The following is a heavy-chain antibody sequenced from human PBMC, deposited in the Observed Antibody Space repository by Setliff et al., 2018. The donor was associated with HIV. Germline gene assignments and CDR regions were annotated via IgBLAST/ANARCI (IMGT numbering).Heavy chain of an antibody. CDR2: INAGSGNT. CDR1: GYTFSTYA. V-gene: IGHV1-3*01. CDR3: ARGGGGYYYVGAVVI. J-gene: IGHJ3*02. D-gene: IGHD3-22*01. Sequence: GASVKVSCKASGYTFSTYAIHWVRQAPGQRLAWMGWINAGSGNTKYSQRFQGRVTITRDTAASTAYLELSSLRSEDTAVYYCARGGGGYYYVGAVVIWGKGTVVTVSS.